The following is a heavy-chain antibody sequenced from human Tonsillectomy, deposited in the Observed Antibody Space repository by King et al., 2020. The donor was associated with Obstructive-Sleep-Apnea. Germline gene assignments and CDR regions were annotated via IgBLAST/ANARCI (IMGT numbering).Heavy chain of an antibody. CDR2: IYYSGST. J-gene: IGHJ4*02. CDR1: GGSISSYY. CDR3: ARHDSSGYYADY. D-gene: IGHD3-22*01. Sequence: VQLQESGPGLVKPSETLSLTCTVSGGSISSYYWSWIRQPPGKGLEWIGYIYYSGSTNYNPSLKSRVTISVDTSKNQFSLKLSSVTAADTAVYYCARHDSSGYYADYWGQGTLVTVSS. V-gene: IGHV4-59*08.